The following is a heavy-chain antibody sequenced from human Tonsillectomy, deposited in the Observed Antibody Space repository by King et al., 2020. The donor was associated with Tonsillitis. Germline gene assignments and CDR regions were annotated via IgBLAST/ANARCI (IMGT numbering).Heavy chain of an antibody. CDR2: ISGSGGST. D-gene: IGHD4-23*01. V-gene: IGHV3-23*04. Sequence: VQLVESGGGLVQPGGSLRLSCAASGFTFFNYAMSWVRQAPGKGLEWVSAISGSGGSTYYADSVKTRLTISKDTSKNQVVLTMTNTDPVDTGTYYCARTPGARGNVMDVWGKGTTVTVSS. CDR1: GFTFFNYA. J-gene: IGHJ6*03. CDR3: ARTPGARGNVMDV.